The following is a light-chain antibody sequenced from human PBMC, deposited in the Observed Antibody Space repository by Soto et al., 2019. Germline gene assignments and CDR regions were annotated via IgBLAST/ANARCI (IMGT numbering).Light chain of an antibody. V-gene: IGLV2-14*01. CDR1: SSDVGGYNY. CDR3: SSYTSGSTLL. Sequence: QSVLTQPASVSGSPGQSITISCTGTSSDVGGYNYVSWYQQHPGKAPKLMIYDVSNRPSGVSNRFSGSKSGNTASLTFFGLQAEDEADYYCSSYTSGSTLLFGTGTKVTVL. CDR2: DVS. J-gene: IGLJ1*01.